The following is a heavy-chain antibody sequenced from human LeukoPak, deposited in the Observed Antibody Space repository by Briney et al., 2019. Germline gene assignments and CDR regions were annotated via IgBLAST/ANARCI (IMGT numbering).Heavy chain of an antibody. Sequence: GASVKVSCKASGGTFSSYAVSWVRQAPGQGLEWMGGIIPIFGTANYAQKFQGRVTITADKSTSTAYMELSSLRSEDTAVYYCARGTGEGYSYGRYYFDYWGQGTLVTVSS. CDR1: GGTFSSYA. D-gene: IGHD5-18*01. CDR3: ARGTGEGYSYGRYYFDY. J-gene: IGHJ4*02. V-gene: IGHV1-69*06. CDR2: IIPIFGTA.